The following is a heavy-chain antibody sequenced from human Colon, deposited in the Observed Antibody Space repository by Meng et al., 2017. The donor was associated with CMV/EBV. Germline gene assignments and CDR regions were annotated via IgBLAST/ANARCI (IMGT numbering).Heavy chain of an antibody. Sequence: GESLMISCQGSGYNFANYWIGWVRQMPGKGLEWMGMIYPGDSASRYSPSFDGQVTFSADVSISTAYLQWSSLMASDTAMYFCSRLRLRGSGSHPFDPWGQGTRVTVSS. CDR1: GYNFANYW. CDR2: IYPGDSAS. J-gene: IGHJ5*02. CDR3: SRLRLRGSGSHPFDP. D-gene: IGHD3-22*01. V-gene: IGHV5-51*01.